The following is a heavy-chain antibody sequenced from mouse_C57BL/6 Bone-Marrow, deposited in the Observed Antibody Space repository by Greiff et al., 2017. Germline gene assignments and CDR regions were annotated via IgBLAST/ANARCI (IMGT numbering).Heavy chain of an antibody. D-gene: IGHD2-2*01. CDR1: EYEFPSHD. CDR2: INSDGGST. V-gene: IGHV5-2*01. CDR3: ARHVMVSPFDY. J-gene: IGHJ2*01. Sequence: EVQLQESGGGLVQPGESLKLSCESNEYEFPSHDMSWVRKTPEKRLELVAAINSDGGSTYYPDTMARRFIISRDNTKKTLYQQMSSLKSEDTALYDCARHVMVSPFDYWGQGTTLTVSS.